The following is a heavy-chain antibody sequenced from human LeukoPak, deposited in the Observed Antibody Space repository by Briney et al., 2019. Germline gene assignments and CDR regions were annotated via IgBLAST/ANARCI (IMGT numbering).Heavy chain of an antibody. Sequence: TGGSLRLSCAASGFTFSSYAMNWVRQAPGKGLEWVSAISGSGGSTYYADSVKGRFTISRDNSKNTLYLQMNSLRAEDTAVYYCAKDGRKTRYYFDYWGQGTLVTVSS. CDR1: GFTFSSYA. V-gene: IGHV3-23*01. D-gene: IGHD1-26*01. J-gene: IGHJ4*02. CDR2: ISGSGGST. CDR3: AKDGRKTRYYFDY.